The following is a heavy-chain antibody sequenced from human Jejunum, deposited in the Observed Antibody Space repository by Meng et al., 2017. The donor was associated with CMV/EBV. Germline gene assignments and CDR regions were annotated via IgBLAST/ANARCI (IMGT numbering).Heavy chain of an antibody. CDR2: IYRDSGT. CDR1: GIAVSENY. Sequence: GIAVSENYMSWVRQAPGKGLEWVSVIYRDSGTYYADSVRGRFTTSRDTAKNTLYLQLNSLRAEDTAVYYCARDRRNRLKHYGMDVWGQGTTVTVSS. CDR3: ARDRRNRLKHYGMDV. J-gene: IGHJ6*02. V-gene: IGHV3-66*01.